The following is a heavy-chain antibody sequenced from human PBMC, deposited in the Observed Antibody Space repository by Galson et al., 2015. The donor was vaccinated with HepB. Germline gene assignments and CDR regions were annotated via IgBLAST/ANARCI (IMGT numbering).Heavy chain of an antibody. CDR1: GFTFRSFG. Sequence: SLRLSCAASGFTFRSFGMNWVRQAPGKGLEWVSYISGSGSAIYYSDSVKGRFTIARDNAKNSLYLQMHSLRVEDTAVYYCARQFAIFGVVHFDYWGQGTLVTVSS. CDR3: ARQFAIFGVVHFDY. J-gene: IGHJ4*02. D-gene: IGHD3-3*01. V-gene: IGHV3-48*01. CDR2: ISGSGSAI.